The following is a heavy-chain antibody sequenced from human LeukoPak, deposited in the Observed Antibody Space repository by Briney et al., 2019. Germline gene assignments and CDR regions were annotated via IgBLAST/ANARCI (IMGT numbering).Heavy chain of an antibody. Sequence: GESLQISCKGSGYSFTSYWIGWVRQLPGKGLEWMGSIYPGDSDTRYSPSCQGQVTISASKSISTASLQWSSLKASDTAMYYCARLLLWFGELPYGMDVWGKGTTVTVSS. CDR2: IYPGDSDT. J-gene: IGHJ6*04. D-gene: IGHD3-10*01. CDR3: ARLLLWFGELPYGMDV. V-gene: IGHV5-51*01. CDR1: GYSFTSYW.